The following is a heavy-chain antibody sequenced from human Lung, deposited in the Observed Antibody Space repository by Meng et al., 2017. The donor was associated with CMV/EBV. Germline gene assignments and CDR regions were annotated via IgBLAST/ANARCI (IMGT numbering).Heavy chain of an antibody. Sequence: VHLVQSGAEVKKPGASVKVSCKASGYTFTSYGISWVRQAPGQGLEWMGWISAYNGNTNYAQKLQGRITMTTDTSTSTAYMELRSLRSDDTAVYYCAASSSSWYQNWFDPWGQGTLVTVSS. D-gene: IGHD6-13*01. CDR1: GYTFTSYG. J-gene: IGHJ5*02. CDR3: AASSSSWYQNWFDP. CDR2: ISAYNGNT. V-gene: IGHV1-18*01.